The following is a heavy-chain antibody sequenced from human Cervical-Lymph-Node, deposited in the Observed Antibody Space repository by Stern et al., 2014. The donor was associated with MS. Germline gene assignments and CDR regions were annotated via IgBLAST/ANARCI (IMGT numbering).Heavy chain of an antibody. J-gene: IGHJ4*02. CDR3: AMTPQYYYDSSGLDY. CDR1: GYTFTSYG. D-gene: IGHD3-22*01. Sequence: VQLEESGAEVKKPGASVKVSCKASGYTFTSYGISWERQAPGQGLEWMGWISAYNGNTNYAQKLQGRVTMTTDTSTSTAYMELRSLRSDDTAVYYCAMTPQYYYDSSGLDYWGQGTLVTVSS. V-gene: IGHV1-18*04. CDR2: ISAYNGNT.